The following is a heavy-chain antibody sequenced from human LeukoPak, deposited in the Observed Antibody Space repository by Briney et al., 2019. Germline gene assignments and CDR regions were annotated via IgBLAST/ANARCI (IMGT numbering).Heavy chain of an antibody. CDR3: ARDYDGSGSHYSDWFDP. CDR1: GGSISSYY. J-gene: IGHJ5*02. D-gene: IGHD3-10*01. V-gene: IGHV4-4*07. CDR2: IYTSGST. Sequence: SETLSLTCTVSGGSISSYYWSWIRQPAGKGLEWIGRIYTSGSTNYNPSLKSRVTMSVDTSKNQFSLKLSSVTAADTAVYYCARDYDGSGSHYSDWFDPWGQGTLVTVSS.